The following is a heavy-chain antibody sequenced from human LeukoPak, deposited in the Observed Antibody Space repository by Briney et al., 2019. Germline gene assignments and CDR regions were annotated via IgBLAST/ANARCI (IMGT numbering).Heavy chain of an antibody. CDR1: GASISNNLYY. Sequence: SETLSLTCTVSGASISNNLYYRAWIRQPPGGALEWIGSIYFGGNTFYNPSLKSRVTIPTDTSKNQFSLRLSSVTAVDTAIYYCARRTIAATIDYWGQGMLGTVSS. CDR3: ARRTIAATIDY. J-gene: IGHJ4*02. D-gene: IGHD5-12*01. V-gene: IGHV4-39*01. CDR2: IYFGGNT.